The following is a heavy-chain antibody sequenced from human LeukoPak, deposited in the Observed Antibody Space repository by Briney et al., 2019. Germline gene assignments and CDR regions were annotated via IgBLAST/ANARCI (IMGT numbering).Heavy chain of an antibody. J-gene: IGHJ4*02. CDR1: GFTFSSYS. V-gene: IGHV3-21*01. CDR3: ARNRVGYCSSTSCKGDY. Sequence: GGSLRLSCAASGFTFSSYSMNWVRQAPGKGLEWVSSISSSSSYIYYADSVKGRFTISRDNAKDSLYLQMNSLRAEDTAVYYCARNRVGYCSSTSCKGDYWVRGTLVTVSS. CDR2: ISSSSSYI. D-gene: IGHD2-2*01.